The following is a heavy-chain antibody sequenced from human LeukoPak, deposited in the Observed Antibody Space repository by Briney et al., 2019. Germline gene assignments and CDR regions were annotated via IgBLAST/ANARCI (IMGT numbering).Heavy chain of an antibody. CDR1: GGSISSYY. D-gene: IGHD6-19*01. Sequence: SETLSLTCTVSGGSISSYYWSWIRQPPGKGLEWIGYIYHSGSTYYNPSLKSRVTISVDRSKNQFSLKLSSVTAADTAVYYCARSTRTVAPWVYWGQGTLVTVSS. CDR3: ARSTRTVAPWVY. J-gene: IGHJ4*02. V-gene: IGHV4-59*12. CDR2: IYHSGST.